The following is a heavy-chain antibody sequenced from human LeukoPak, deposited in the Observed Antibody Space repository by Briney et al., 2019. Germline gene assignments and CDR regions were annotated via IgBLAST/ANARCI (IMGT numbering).Heavy chain of an antibody. Sequence: PGGSLRLSCATSGFTFSNYEMSWVRQTPGKGLEWVSYISSSGSSTYYADSVKGRFTISRDNAESSLCLQMDSLRAGDTAVYYCAREDGSQLDYWGRGTLVTVSS. CDR1: GFTFSNYE. J-gene: IGHJ4*02. CDR2: ISSSGSST. V-gene: IGHV3-48*03. D-gene: IGHD1-26*01. CDR3: AREDGSQLDY.